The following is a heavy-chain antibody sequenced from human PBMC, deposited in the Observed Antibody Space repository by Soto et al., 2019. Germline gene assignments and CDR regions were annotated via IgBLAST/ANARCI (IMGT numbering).Heavy chain of an antibody. CDR2: ISGSGGST. CDR1: GFTFSSYA. Sequence: EVQLLESGGGLVQPGGSLRLSCAASGFTFSSYAMSWVRQAPGKGLEWVSAISGSGGSTYYADSVKGRFTISRDNSKNPLYLQINSLRAEDTAVYYCAKGGLRFLEWLTFDYWGQGTLVTVSS. CDR3: AKGGLRFLEWLTFDY. J-gene: IGHJ4*02. D-gene: IGHD3-3*01. V-gene: IGHV3-23*01.